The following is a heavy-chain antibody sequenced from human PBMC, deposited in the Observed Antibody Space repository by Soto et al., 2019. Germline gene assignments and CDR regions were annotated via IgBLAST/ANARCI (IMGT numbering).Heavy chain of an antibody. J-gene: IGHJ4*02. V-gene: IGHV1-24*01. CDR1: GYTLTELS. Sequence: ASVKVSCKVSGYTLTELSMHWVRQAPGKGLEWMGGFDPEDGETIYAQKFQGRVTMTEDTSTDTAYMELSSLRAEDTALYYCAKDRYGFWSGYYFDCWGQGTLVTVSS. CDR3: AKDRYGFWSGYYFDC. CDR2: FDPEDGET. D-gene: IGHD3-3*01.